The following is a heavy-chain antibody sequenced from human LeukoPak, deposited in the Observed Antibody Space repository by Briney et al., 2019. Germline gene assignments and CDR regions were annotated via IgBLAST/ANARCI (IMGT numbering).Heavy chain of an antibody. J-gene: IGHJ5*02. D-gene: IGHD2-2*01. CDR2: IFYCGST. CDR1: GGSLSSSSYY. Sequence: SETLSLTCTVSGGSLSSSSYYCGWIRQPPGKGLEWIGSIFYCGSTYYNPSLKSRVTISVDTSKNQFSLKLSSVTAADTAVYYCARAGGTNIVVGPANNWFDPWGQGTLVTVSS. V-gene: IGHV4-39*01. CDR3: ARAGGTNIVVGPANNWFDP.